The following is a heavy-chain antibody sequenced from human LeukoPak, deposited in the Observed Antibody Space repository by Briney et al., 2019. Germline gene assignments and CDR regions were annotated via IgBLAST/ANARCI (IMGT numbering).Heavy chain of an antibody. V-gene: IGHV3-23*01. CDR1: GGSFSGYY. D-gene: IGHD3-3*01. CDR2: ISGSGGST. J-gene: IGHJ4*02. CDR3: AKERSGYHDY. Sequence: PSETLSLTCAVYGGSFSGYYWSWVRQAPGKGLEWVSAISGSGGSTYYADSVKGRFTISRDNSKNTLYLQMNSLRAEDTAVYYCAKERSGYHDYWGQGTLVTVSS.